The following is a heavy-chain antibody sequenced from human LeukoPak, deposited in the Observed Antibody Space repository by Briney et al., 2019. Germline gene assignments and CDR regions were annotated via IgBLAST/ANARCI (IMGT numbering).Heavy chain of an antibody. Sequence: SQTLSLTCTVSGGSISSGGYYWSWIRQHPGKGLEWIGYIYYSGSTYYNPSLKSRVTISVDTSKNQFSLKLSSVTAADTAVYYCARDIVPFYGMDVWGQGTTVTASS. J-gene: IGHJ6*02. V-gene: IGHV4-31*03. D-gene: IGHD2-15*01. CDR3: ARDIVPFYGMDV. CDR1: GGSISSGGYY. CDR2: IYYSGST.